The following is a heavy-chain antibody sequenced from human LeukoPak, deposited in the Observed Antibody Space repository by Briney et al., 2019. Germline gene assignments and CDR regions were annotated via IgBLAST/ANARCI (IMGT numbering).Heavy chain of an antibody. CDR2: IYYSGST. J-gene: IGHJ3*02. D-gene: IGHD1-20*01. Sequence: SETLSLTGAVYVGSFSGYYWIWIRQPPGKGREGIRTIYYSGSTYYNPSLNSAVTMSLNTSKNQFSLKLTSVTAEDTAVYYCAGEAYNWNVDAFDIWGQGTMVTVSS. CDR3: AGEAYNWNVDAFDI. CDR1: VGSFSGYY. V-gene: IGHV4-34*01.